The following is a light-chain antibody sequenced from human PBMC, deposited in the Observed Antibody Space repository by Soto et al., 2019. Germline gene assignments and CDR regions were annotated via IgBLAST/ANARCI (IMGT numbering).Light chain of an antibody. CDR3: QDYGTSAPWT. J-gene: IGKJ1*01. CDR1: QNIRGNE. Sequence: EVVWTQSPGTLSLSPGERATLSCRASQNIRGNELAWYQQKPGQAPQLIIYRGSSRATGIPDRVSGRGSGTDFTLTISRLEPEDFAVYYCQDYGTSAPWTFGQGTKVEIK. CDR2: RGS. V-gene: IGKV3-20*01.